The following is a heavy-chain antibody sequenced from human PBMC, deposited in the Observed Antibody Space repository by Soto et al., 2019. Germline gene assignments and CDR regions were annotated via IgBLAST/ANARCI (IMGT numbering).Heavy chain of an antibody. CDR1: GYTFTSYD. CDR2: MNPNSGNT. J-gene: IGHJ6*02. Sequence: ASVKVSCKASGYTFTSYDINWVRQATGQGLEWMGWMNPNSGNTGYAQKFQGRVTMTRNTSISTAHMELSSLRSEDTAVYYCARGALIQLWLYYYGMDVWGQGTTVTVSS. V-gene: IGHV1-8*01. D-gene: IGHD5-18*01. CDR3: ARGALIQLWLYYYGMDV.